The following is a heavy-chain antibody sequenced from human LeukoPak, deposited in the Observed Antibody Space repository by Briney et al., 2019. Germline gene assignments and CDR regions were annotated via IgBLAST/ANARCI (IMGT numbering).Heavy chain of an antibody. D-gene: IGHD3-22*01. CDR3: ARAYYYETSGYEDGFDV. V-gene: IGHV3-48*03. J-gene: IGHJ3*01. CDR1: GFTFSSYE. CDR2: ISSSGSTI. Sequence: GGSLRLSCAASGFTFSSYEMNWVRQAPGKGLEWVSYISSSGSTIYYADSVKGRFTISRDNTKNSLYLQMNSLRAEDTAVYYCARAYYYETSGYEDGFDVWGQGTTVTVSS.